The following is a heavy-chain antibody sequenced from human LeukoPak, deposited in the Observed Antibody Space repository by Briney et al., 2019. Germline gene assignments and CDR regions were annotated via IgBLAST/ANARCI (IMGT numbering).Heavy chain of an antibody. CDR2: IFPSGGEI. CDR3: ARNFYCDSSGYYN. D-gene: IGHD3-22*01. V-gene: IGHV3-23*01. Sequence: GGSLRLSCAASGFTFSTFAMIWVRQPPGKGLEWVSSIFPSGGEIHYADSVRGRFTISRDNSKNTLYLQMNSLRAEDTAVYYCARNFYCDSSGYYNWGQGTLVTVSS. J-gene: IGHJ4*02. CDR1: GFTFSTFA.